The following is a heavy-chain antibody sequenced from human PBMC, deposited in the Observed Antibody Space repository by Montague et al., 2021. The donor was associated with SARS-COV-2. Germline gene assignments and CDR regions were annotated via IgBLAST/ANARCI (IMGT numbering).Heavy chain of an antibody. CDR2: ISYDGSNK. V-gene: IGHV3-30-3*01. J-gene: IGHJ6*02. CDR1: GFPFSSYA. Sequence: SLSLSFSASGFPFSSYAMHWVRQAPGKGLEWVAVISYDGSNKYYADSVKGRFTISRDNSKNTLYLQMDSLRAEDTAVYYCARVIVVGYYGMDVWGQGTTVTVSS. CDR3: ARVIVVGYYGMDV. D-gene: IGHD3-22*01.